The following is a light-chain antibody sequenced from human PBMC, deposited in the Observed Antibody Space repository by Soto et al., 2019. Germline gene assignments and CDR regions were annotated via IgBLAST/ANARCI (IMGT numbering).Light chain of an antibody. Sequence: EIVLTQSPATLSLSPGERATLSCRASQSVSSYLAWYQQKPGQAPRPLIYDASNMATGIPARFSGSGSGTDFTLTISSLEPEDFAVYYCQQRSNWPTFGQGTRLEIK. CDR3: QQRSNWPT. CDR2: DAS. CDR1: QSVSSY. V-gene: IGKV3-11*01. J-gene: IGKJ5*01.